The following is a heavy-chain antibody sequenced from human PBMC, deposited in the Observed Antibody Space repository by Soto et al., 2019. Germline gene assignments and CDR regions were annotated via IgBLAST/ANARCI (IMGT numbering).Heavy chain of an antibody. CDR1: GGSISSSSYY. CDR3: ARPLEYSSGWYRFDY. J-gene: IGHJ4*02. CDR2: IYYSGST. V-gene: IGHV4-39*01. Sequence: QLQLQESGPGLVKPSETLSLTCTVSGGSISSSSYYWGWIRQPPGKGLEWIGSIYYSGSTYYNPSLKSRVPISVDTSKNQFSLKLSSVTAADTAVYYCARPLEYSSGWYRFDYWGQGTLVTVSS. D-gene: IGHD6-19*01.